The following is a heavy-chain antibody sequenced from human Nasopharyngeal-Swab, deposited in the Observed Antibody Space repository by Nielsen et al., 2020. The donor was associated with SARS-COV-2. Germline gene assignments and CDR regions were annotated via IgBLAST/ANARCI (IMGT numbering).Heavy chain of an antibody. J-gene: IGHJ6*03. CDR3: ARAEMATIEYYMDV. V-gene: IGHV3-21*01. D-gene: IGHD5-24*01. CDR2: ISSGSSYI. CDR1: GFTFSSYS. Sequence: GESLKISCAASGFTFSSYSMNWVRQAPGKGLEWVSSISSGSSYIYYGDSVKGRFTISRDNAKNSLYLQMNSLRDEDTAVYYCARAEMATIEYYMDVWGKGTTVTVSS.